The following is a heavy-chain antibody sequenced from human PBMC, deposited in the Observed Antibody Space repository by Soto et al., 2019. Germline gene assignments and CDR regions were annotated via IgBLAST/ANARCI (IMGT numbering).Heavy chain of an antibody. Sequence: GGPLRPSCAAPGITFISYAMSRGRQAPGKGLYWVSAISRIGVSTYYADSVKGRFTISRDNSKNTLYLQMNSLRAEDRDVYYFAKDPSGVEMAKPGPIYYFDYWGQGTLVTVSS. D-gene: IGHD5-12*01. V-gene: IGHV3-23*01. CDR3: AKDPSGVEMAKPGPIYYFDY. CDR1: GITFISYA. CDR2: ISRIGVST. J-gene: IGHJ4*02.